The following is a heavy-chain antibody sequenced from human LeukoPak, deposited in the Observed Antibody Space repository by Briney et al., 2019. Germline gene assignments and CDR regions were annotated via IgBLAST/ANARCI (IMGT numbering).Heavy chain of an antibody. Sequence: GGSLRLSCAASGFIFSSYWMHWVRQAPGKGLVWVSRINSDGRSTSYADSAKGRFTISRDNAKNTLYLQMNSLRAEDTAVYYCASYSSSSIADYWGQGTLVTVSS. D-gene: IGHD6-6*01. CDR3: ASYSSSSIADY. V-gene: IGHV3-74*01. CDR2: INSDGRST. J-gene: IGHJ4*02. CDR1: GFIFSSYW.